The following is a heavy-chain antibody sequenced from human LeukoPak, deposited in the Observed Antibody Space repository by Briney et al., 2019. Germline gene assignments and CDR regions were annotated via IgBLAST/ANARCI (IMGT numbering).Heavy chain of an antibody. Sequence: GGSLRLSCAASGFTFSSYAMHWVRQAPGKGLEWVAVISYDGSNKYYADSVKGRITISRDNSKNTLYLQMNSLRAEDTAVYYCTRVISGYTYDGLDYWGQGTLVTVSS. CDR1: GFTFSSYA. V-gene: IGHV3-30*04. CDR2: ISYDGSNK. D-gene: IGHD5-18*01. CDR3: TRVISGYTYDGLDY. J-gene: IGHJ4*02.